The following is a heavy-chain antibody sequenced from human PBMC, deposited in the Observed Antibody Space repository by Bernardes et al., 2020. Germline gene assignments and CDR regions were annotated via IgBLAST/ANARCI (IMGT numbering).Heavy chain of an antibody. CDR2: IYHSGST. CDR1: GGSISSSNW. J-gene: IGHJ3*02. V-gene: IGHV4-4*02. Sequence: SEPLSLTCAVSGGSISSSNWWSWVRQPPGKGLEWIGEIYHSGSTNYNPSLKSRVTISVDKSKNQFSLKLSSVTAADTAVYYCARDLGDYGDNDAFDIWGQGTMVTVSS. D-gene: IGHD4-17*01. CDR3: ARDLGDYGDNDAFDI.